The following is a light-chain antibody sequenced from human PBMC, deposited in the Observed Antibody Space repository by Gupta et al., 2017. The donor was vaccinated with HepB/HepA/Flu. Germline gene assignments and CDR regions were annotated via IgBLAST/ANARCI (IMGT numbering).Light chain of an antibody. CDR3: QQDDNLPLL. J-gene: IGKJ4*01. V-gene: IGKV1-33*01. CDR1: QDISNY. Sequence: DIQMTQSPSSLSASVGDRVTITCQASQDISNYLNWYQQKPGKAPKLLIYDASNLETGVPSRFSGSGSGTDFTFTISSLQPEDIATYYCQQDDNLPLLFGGGTXVEIK. CDR2: DAS.